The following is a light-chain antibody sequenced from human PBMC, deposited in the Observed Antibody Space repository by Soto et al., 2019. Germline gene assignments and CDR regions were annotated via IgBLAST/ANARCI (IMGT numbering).Light chain of an antibody. V-gene: IGKV1-6*01. CDR2: AAS. J-gene: IGKJ1*01. Sequence: AIQMTQSPSSLSASVGDRVTITCRASQGIRNDLGWYQQKPGKAPKLLIYAASGLQSGVPSRFSGSGSGKDFTLTISSRQPEDFATYYCLQDYNYPWTFGQGTKVEIK. CDR1: QGIRND. CDR3: LQDYNYPWT.